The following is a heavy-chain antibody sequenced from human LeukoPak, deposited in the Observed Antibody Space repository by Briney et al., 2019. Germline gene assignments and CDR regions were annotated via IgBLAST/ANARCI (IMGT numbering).Heavy chain of an antibody. CDR3: ARGESATNYYMDV. Sequence: GGSLRLSCAATGFTFSSYSMNWVRQAPGKGLEWVSSISSSSSYIYYADSVKGRFTISRDNAKNSLYLQMNSLRAEDTAVYYCARGESATNYYMDVWGKGTTVTVSS. J-gene: IGHJ6*03. V-gene: IGHV3-21*01. CDR2: ISSSSSYI. CDR1: GFTFSSYS.